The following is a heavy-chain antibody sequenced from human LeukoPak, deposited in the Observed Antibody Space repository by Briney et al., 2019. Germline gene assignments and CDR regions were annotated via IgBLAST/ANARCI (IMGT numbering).Heavy chain of an antibody. CDR2: ISWSGDRM. J-gene: IGHJ4*02. D-gene: IGHD3-10*01. CDR1: GFTFEDHV. V-gene: IGHV3-9*01. CDR3: TTAPSGDY. Sequence: GGSLRLSCAASGFTFEDHVMHWVRQAPGKGLEWVSSISWSGDRMGYADAVKGRFTISRDNAKNSLFLQMNSLRVEDTAVYYCTTAPSGDYWGQGTLVTVSS.